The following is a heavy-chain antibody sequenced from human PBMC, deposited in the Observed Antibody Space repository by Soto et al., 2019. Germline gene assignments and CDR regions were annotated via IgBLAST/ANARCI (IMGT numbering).Heavy chain of an antibody. V-gene: IGHV5-51*01. J-gene: IGHJ6*02. CDR2: IYPGDSDT. D-gene: IGHD2-2*01. Sequence: PVESLKISCKGSGYSFTSYCIGWVRQMPGKGLERMGIIYPGDSDTRYSPSFQGQGTISADKSSSTAYLQWSSLKASDTAMYYCARHRYCSSTSCSYYYYYGMDVWGQGTTVTVSS. CDR1: GYSFTSYC. CDR3: ARHRYCSSTSCSYYYYYGMDV.